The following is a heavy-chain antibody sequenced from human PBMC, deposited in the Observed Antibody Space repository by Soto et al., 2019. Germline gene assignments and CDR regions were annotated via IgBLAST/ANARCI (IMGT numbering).Heavy chain of an antibody. CDR1: GGSFSGYY. J-gene: IGHJ4*02. Sequence: KTSETLSLTCAVYGGSFSGYYWSWIRQPPGKGLEWIGEINHSGSTNYNPSLKSRVTISVDTSKNQFSLELSSVTAADTAVYYCARIPTLPWPLDYWGQGTLVTVSS. V-gene: IGHV4-34*01. CDR3: ARIPTLPWPLDY. CDR2: INHSGST. D-gene: IGHD2-2*01.